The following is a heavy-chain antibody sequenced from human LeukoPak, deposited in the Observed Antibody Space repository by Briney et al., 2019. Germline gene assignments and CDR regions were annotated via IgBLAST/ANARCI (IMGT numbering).Heavy chain of an antibody. CDR1: GFTFSSYG. Sequence: GGSLRLSCAASGFTFSSYGMHWVRQAPGKGLEWVAVIWYDGSNKYYADSVKGRFTISRDNSKNTLYLQMNSLRAEDTAVYYCAGDQVGIAAAGSLDYWGQGTLVTVSS. V-gene: IGHV3-33*01. CDR2: IWYDGSNK. D-gene: IGHD6-13*01. J-gene: IGHJ4*02. CDR3: AGDQVGIAAAGSLDY.